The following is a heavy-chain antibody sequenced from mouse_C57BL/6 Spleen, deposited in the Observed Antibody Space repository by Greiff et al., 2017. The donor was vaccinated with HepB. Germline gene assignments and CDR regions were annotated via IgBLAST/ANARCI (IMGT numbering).Heavy chain of an antibody. CDR2: ISYDGSN. CDR3: AREDYGNYPAWFAY. CDR1: GYSITSGYY. J-gene: IGHJ3*01. V-gene: IGHV3-6*01. Sequence: EVQLQESGPGLVKPSQSLSLTCSVTGYSITSGYYWNWIRQFPGNKLEWMGYISYDGSNNYNPSLKNRISITRDTSKNQFFLKLNSVTTEDTATYYCAREDYGNYPAWFAYWGQGTLVTVS. D-gene: IGHD2-1*01.